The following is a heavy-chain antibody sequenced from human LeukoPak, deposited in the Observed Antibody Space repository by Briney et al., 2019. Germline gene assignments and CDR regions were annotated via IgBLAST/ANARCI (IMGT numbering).Heavy chain of an antibody. CDR3: ARDNGGSYYYDSSGYRPFDY. CDR1: GGSLSSYY. J-gene: IGHJ4*02. Sequence: PSETLSLTCTVSGGSLSSYYWSWIRQPPGKGLEWIGYIYYSVSTNYNPSLKSRVTISVDTSKNQFSLKLSSVTAADTAVYYCARDNGGSYYYDSSGYRPFDYWGQGTLVTVSS. CDR2: IYYSVST. D-gene: IGHD3-22*01. V-gene: IGHV4-59*01.